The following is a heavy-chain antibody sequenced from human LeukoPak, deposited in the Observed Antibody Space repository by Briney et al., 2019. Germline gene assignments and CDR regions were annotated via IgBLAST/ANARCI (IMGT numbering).Heavy chain of an antibody. V-gene: IGHV4-59*01. J-gene: IGHJ3*02. CDR1: GGSISSYY. CDR3: ARGDRSAFDI. Sequence: SETLSLTCTVSGGSISSYYWSWIRQPPGKGLEWIGYIYYSGSTNYNPSLKGRVTISVDTSKNQFSLKLSSVTAADTAVYYCARGDRSAFDIWGQGTMVTVSS. CDR2: IYYSGST.